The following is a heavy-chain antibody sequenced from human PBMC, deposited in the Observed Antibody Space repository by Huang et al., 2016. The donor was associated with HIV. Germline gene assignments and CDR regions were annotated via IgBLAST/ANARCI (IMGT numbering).Heavy chain of an antibody. D-gene: IGHD2-15*01. CDR2: IQYDGTKK. CDR3: AKVTLGFDY. Sequence: QVQLVESGGGVVQPGGSLGLSCATSGFTFSSYGIHWVRQAPGLGLEWVAFIQYDGTKKYYADSVKGRFNISRDNSKNMLHLQMNNLRVEDTAAYFCAKVTLGFDYWGQGTWVTVSS. CDR1: GFTFSSYG. V-gene: IGHV3-30*02. J-gene: IGHJ4*02.